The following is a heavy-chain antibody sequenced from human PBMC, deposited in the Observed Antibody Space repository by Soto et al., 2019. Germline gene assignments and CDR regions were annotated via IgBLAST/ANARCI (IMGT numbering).Heavy chain of an antibody. CDR1: GGSFSGYY. J-gene: IGHJ6*02. V-gene: IGHV4-34*01. CDR2: INHSGST. Sequence: QVQLQQWGAGLLKPSETLSLTCAVYGGSFSGYYWSWIRQPPGKGLEWLGEINHSGSTNYNPSLKSRVTISVDTSKNQFSLKLSSVTAADTAGYYCASRVLRYFDWLSPYGMDVWGQGTTVTVSS. D-gene: IGHD3-9*01. CDR3: ASRVLRYFDWLSPYGMDV.